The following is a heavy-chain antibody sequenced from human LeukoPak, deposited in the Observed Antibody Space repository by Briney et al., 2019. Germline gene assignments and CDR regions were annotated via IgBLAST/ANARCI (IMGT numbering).Heavy chain of an antibody. D-gene: IGHD2-15*01. J-gene: IGHJ4*02. V-gene: IGHV3-23*01. CDR2: ISGIGGST. CDR3: AKGGGSCCSDY. Sequence: GGSLRLSCAASGFTFSNYAMSWVRQAPGKGLEWVSAISGIGGSTYHAGSVKGLVTIPRDNSKNTLSLQMNSLTAEDTAVYYCAKGGGSCCSDYWGQGTLVTVSS. CDR1: GFTFSNYA.